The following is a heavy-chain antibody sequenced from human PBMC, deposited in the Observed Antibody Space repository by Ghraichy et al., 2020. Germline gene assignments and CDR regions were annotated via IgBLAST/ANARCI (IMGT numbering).Heavy chain of an antibody. CDR3: AKDLDFWSGYSDGY. CDR2: ISGSGGST. V-gene: IGHV3-23*01. CDR1: GFTFSSYA. D-gene: IGHD3-3*01. J-gene: IGHJ4*02. Sequence: GGSLRLSCAASGFTFSSYAMSWVRQAPGKGLEWVSAISGSGGSTYYADSVKGRFTISRDNSKNTLYLQMNSLRAEDTAVYYCAKDLDFWSGYSDGYWGQGTLVTVSS.